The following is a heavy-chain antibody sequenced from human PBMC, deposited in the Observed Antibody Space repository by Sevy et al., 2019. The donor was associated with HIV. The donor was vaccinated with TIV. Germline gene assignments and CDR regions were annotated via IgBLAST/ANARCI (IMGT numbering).Heavy chain of an antibody. Sequence: SETLSLTCTVSGGAISSYFWSWIRQPPGKGLEWIGYIYYNGNTNSNPSLKSRVTVSMDTSKNQFSLKLYSVTAADTAVYYCARGRTWYSDVDYWGQGTLVTVSS. CDR2: IYYNGNT. V-gene: IGHV4-59*12. CDR3: ARGRTWYSDVDY. D-gene: IGHD6-13*01. CDR1: GGAISSYF. J-gene: IGHJ4*02.